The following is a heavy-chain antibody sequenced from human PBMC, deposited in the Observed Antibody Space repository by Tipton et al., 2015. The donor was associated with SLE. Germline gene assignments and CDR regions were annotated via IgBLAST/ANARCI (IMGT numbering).Heavy chain of an antibody. CDR2: INHSGST. V-gene: IGHV4-34*01. CDR3: ARPPRGVGAFDI. J-gene: IGHJ3*02. CDR1: GDSISSYY. Sequence: TLSLTCPVSGDSISSYYWSWIRQPPGKGLEWIGGINHSGSTNYNPSLKSRVTISVDVSKNQFSLKLRSVTAADTAMYYCARPPRGVGAFDIWGHGTMVTVSS. D-gene: IGHD1-26*01.